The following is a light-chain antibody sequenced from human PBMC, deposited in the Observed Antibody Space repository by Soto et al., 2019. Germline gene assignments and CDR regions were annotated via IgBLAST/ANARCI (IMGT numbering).Light chain of an antibody. Sequence: DIQGTESRCSRSASIGDRVTITCRASQNIHSYLNWYQQTPGKPPELLIFGVSNLESGVPSRFSGSGSGTDFTLTISSLQREDFATYYCQQTFTTPLTFGGGTKV. CDR3: QQTFTTPLT. J-gene: IGKJ4*01. CDR1: QNIHSY. V-gene: IGKV1-39*01. CDR2: GVS.